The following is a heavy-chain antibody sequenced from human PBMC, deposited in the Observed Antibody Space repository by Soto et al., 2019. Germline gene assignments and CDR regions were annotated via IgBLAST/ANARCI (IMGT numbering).Heavy chain of an antibody. D-gene: IGHD1-26*01. J-gene: IGHJ4*02. CDR1: GFTFSSYS. CDR3: ARFAVGATFDY. Sequence: EVQLVESGGGLVQPGGSLRLSCAASGFTFSSYSMNWVRQAPGKGLEWVSYISSSSSTIYYADSVKGRFTISRDNAKKSLYLQMNSLRAEDTAVYYCARFAVGATFDYWGQGTLVTVSS. V-gene: IGHV3-48*01. CDR2: ISSSSSTI.